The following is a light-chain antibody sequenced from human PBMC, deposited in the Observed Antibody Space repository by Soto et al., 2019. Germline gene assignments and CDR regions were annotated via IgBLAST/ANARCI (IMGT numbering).Light chain of an antibody. CDR3: QRYNNLPSST. Sequence: EIVMTQSPATLSVSPGERATLSCRASQSVSSNLAWYQQKPVQAPRLLIYGASTRATGIPVRFSGSGSGTDFTITIGSMPSEDFAVYYSQRYNNLPSSTVGPGTKVDIK. CDR2: GAS. CDR1: QSVSSN. V-gene: IGKV3-15*01. J-gene: IGKJ3*01.